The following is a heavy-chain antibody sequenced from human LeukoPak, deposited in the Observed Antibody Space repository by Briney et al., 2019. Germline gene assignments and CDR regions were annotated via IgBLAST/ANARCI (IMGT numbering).Heavy chain of an antibody. Sequence: ASVKVSCKASGYTFTSYDINWVRQATGQGLEWMGWVNPNSGHTGYAQKFQGRVTMTRNTFISTAYMELSSLTSEDTAVYYCARGAPGSYCSGGSCPYFDYWGQGTLVSVSS. V-gene: IGHV1-8*01. CDR1: GYTFTSYD. D-gene: IGHD2-15*01. CDR3: ARGAPGSYCSGGSCPYFDY. CDR2: VNPNSGHT. J-gene: IGHJ4*02.